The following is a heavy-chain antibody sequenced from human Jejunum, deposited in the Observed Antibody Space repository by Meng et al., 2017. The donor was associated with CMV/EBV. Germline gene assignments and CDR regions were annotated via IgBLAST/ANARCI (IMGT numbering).Heavy chain of an antibody. V-gene: IGHV4-39*07. D-gene: IGHD5-12*01. CDR1: GDSISITNYY. J-gene: IGHJ4*02. CDR2: MFHSGDA. CDR3: ARVGYMHIAATSNFDY. Sequence: QLQLQGSGPGLVKPSETLSLTCTVSGDSISITNYYWVWIRQPPGKGLEWIASMFHSGDAYYNPSLKSRVTMSVDKSKNHVSLKLTSVTAADTAVYYCARVGYMHIAATSNFDYWGQGALVTVSS.